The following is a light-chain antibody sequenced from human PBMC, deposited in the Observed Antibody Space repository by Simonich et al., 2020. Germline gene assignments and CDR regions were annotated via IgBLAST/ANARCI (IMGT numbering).Light chain of an antibody. CDR1: QSVLYSSNNKKY. Sequence: DIVMTQSPDSLAVSLGERATINCKSSQSVLYSSNNKKYLAWYQQKPGQPPKLHIYWASTQESGVPDRFSGSGSGTDFTLTISSLQAEDVAVYYCQQYYSTPWTFGQGTKVEIK. CDR2: WAS. CDR3: QQYYSTPWT. J-gene: IGKJ1*01. V-gene: IGKV4-1*01.